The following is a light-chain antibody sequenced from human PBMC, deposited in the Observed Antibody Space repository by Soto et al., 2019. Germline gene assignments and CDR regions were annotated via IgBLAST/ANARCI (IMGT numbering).Light chain of an antibody. CDR1: QSVSSIY. V-gene: IGKV3-20*01. J-gene: IGKJ5*01. CDR2: ATS. CDR3: QQYGSSPIT. Sequence: DIVLTQSPGTLSLSPGERATLSCRASQSVSSIYLAWYQQKPGQAPSLLIYATSSRATGIPDRFSGSGSGTDFSLTISRLEPEDFAVYYCQQYGSSPITFGQGTRLEI.